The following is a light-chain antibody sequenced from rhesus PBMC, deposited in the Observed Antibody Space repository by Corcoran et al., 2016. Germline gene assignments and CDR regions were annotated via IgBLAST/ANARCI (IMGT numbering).Light chain of an antibody. CDR2: AAS. V-gene: IGKV1-33*02. CDR1: QGISNG. CDR3: QQGYTLPLT. J-gene: IGKJ4*01. Sequence: DIQMSQSPSSLSASVGDKVTITCRASQGISNGLAWYQQRPGKAPKLLIYAASNLESGVPSRFSGDRSGTHFTLTSNSLQPEDSATYYCQQGYTLPLTFGGGTKVELK.